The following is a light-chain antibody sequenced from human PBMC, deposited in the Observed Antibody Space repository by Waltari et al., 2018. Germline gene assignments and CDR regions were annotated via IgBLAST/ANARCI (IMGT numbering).Light chain of an antibody. CDR1: AVPNQY. V-gene: IGLV3-25*03. J-gene: IGLJ2*01. CDR2: KDS. CDR3: QSADRSGTYRV. Sequence: SYRLTQPPSVSVSPGQTARITCSGEAVPNQYSHFFPQKSGQAPLLIIYKDSERPSGIPERFSGSGSGTTVTLTISGVQAEDEADYYCQSADRSGTYRVFGGGTKLTVL.